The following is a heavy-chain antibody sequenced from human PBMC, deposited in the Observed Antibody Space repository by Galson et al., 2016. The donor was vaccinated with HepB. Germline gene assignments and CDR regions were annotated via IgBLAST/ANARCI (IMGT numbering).Heavy chain of an antibody. J-gene: IGHJ3*01. D-gene: IGHD2-2*01. CDR2: ISGSGGDT. Sequence: SLRLSCAASGFSFGTQAMNWVRQAPGKGPEWVSGISGSGGDTFYADSVKGRFTISRDISKNTLHLEMNSLRAEDTAIYYCARGSRVNSYTFDVWGLGTMVAVSS. V-gene: IGHV3-23*01. CDR1: GFSFGTQA. CDR3: ARGSRVNSYTFDV.